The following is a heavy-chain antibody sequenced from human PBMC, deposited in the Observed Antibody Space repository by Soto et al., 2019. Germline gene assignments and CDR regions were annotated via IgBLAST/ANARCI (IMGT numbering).Heavy chain of an antibody. J-gene: IGHJ5*02. CDR1: GGFLSESY. D-gene: IGHD1-26*01. CDR3: AREIVTAGGNNYFDP. CDR2: INHVGDT. V-gene: IGHV4-34*01. Sequence: SETLSLTCAVYGGFLSESYWTWIRQPPGKGLEWIGEINHVGDTNFNPSLQSRVTISVDKSNNQFSLRLNSLTAADTAVYFCAREIVTAGGNNYFDPWGPGTLVTVSS.